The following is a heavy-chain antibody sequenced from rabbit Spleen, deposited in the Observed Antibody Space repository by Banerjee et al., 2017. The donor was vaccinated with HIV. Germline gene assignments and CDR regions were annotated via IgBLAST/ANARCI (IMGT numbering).Heavy chain of an antibody. D-gene: IGHD2-1*01. CDR2: IYVGSSAST. Sequence: QEQLEESGGGLVKPEGSLTLTCKASGFSFSDRDVMCWVRQAPGKGLECLACIYVGSSASTYYANWAKGRFTISKTSSTTVTLQMPSLTVADTATYFCARGSATMTMVITGYYLNLWGPGTLVTVS. CDR1: GFSFSDRDV. CDR3: ARGSATMTMVITGYYLNL. J-gene: IGHJ4*01. V-gene: IGHV1S45*01.